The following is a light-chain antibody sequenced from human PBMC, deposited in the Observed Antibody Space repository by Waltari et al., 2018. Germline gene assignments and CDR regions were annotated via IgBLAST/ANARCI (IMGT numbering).Light chain of an antibody. Sequence: EIVLTQSPGTLSLSPGERATLSCRAGQSISRTLVWYQKKPGQAPRLLIYAASTRATGIPDSFSGSGSGTDFSLTISRLEPEDFAVYYCQHYHRLPVTFGQGTKVEIK. CDR1: QSISRT. V-gene: IGKV3-20*01. CDR2: AAS. CDR3: QHYHRLPVT. J-gene: IGKJ1*01.